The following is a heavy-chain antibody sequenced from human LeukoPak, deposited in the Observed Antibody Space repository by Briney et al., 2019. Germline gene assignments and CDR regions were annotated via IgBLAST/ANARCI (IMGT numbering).Heavy chain of an antibody. Sequence: ASVKVSCKASGYTFTSYYVHWVRQAPGQGLEWMGIINPSGGSTSYAQKFQGRVTMTRDTSTSTVYMELSSLRSEDTAVYYCARVPPDGLTGQSFDIGGQGTMVTVSS. CDR3: ARVPPDGLTGQSFDI. CDR2: INPSGGST. J-gene: IGHJ3*02. D-gene: IGHD1-14*01. CDR1: GYTFTSYY. V-gene: IGHV1-46*01.